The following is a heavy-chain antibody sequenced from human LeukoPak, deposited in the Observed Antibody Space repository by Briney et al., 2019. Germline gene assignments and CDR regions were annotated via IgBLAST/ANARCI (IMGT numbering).Heavy chain of an antibody. Sequence: ASVTVSCKASGYTFTSYDINWVRQAPGQGLEWMGWMNPNSGNTGYVQKFQGRVTMTRNTSISTAYMELSSLRSEDTAVYYCARGGRGGSYYVYWGQGTLVTVSS. CDR1: GYTFTSYD. J-gene: IGHJ4*02. CDR2: MNPNSGNT. CDR3: ARGGRGGSYYVY. D-gene: IGHD1-26*01. V-gene: IGHV1-8*01.